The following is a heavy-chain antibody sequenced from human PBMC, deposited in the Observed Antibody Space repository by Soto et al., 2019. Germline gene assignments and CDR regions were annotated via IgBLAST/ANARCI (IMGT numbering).Heavy chain of an antibody. J-gene: IGHJ4*02. CDR2: ISSSGATT. CDR1: GLTCSNYG. CDR3: ARDRLARGIPVAGRIDY. V-gene: IGHV3-21*01. D-gene: IGHD6-19*01. Sequence: PGGSQRLSCAAAGLTCSNYGSACVLQAPRKGLEWVSSISSSGATTYYADSVKGRFTISRDDADNSLYLQMNSLRVEDTAVYYCARDRLARGIPVAGRIDYWGQGALVTVSS.